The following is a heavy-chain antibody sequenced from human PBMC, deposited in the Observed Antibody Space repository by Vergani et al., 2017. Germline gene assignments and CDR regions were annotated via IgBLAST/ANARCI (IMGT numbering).Heavy chain of an antibody. CDR3: AKAYSSGWYYFDY. CDR2: ITGSGGST. J-gene: IGHJ4*02. Sequence: EVQLLESGGGLVQPGGSLRLSCAASGFTFSTYAMSWVRQAPGKGLEWVSAITGSGGSTYYADSVKGRFTISRDNSKNTLYLRMNSLRAEATAVYYCAKAYSSGWYYFDYWGQGTLVTVSS. CDR1: GFTFSTYA. V-gene: IGHV3-23*01. D-gene: IGHD6-19*01.